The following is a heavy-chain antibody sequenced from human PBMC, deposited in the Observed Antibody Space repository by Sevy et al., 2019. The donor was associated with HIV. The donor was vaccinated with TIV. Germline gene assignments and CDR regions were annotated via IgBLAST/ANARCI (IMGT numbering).Heavy chain of an antibody. CDR3: AKAAGGWPNWFDP. V-gene: IGHV3-9*01. CDR1: GFTFDDYA. J-gene: IGHJ5*02. CDR2: ISWNSGSI. D-gene: IGHD6-19*01. Sequence: GGSLRLSCAASGFTFDDYAMHWVRQAPGKGLEWVSGISWNSGSIGYADSVKDRFTISRDNAKNSLYLQMNSLRAEDTALYYCAKAAGGWPNWFDPWGQGTLVTVSS.